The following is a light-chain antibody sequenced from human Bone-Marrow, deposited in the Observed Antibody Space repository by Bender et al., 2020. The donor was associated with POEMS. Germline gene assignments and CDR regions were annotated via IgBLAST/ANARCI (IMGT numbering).Light chain of an antibody. V-gene: IGLV1-44*01. CDR1: TSNIGTNS. J-gene: IGLJ1*01. CDR3: AAWDDSLNGYV. Sequence: QSVLTQPPSPSGTPGQRVTISCSGTTSNIGTNSVNWYQHLPGTAPKLLIYSNSRRPSGVPDRYSASKSGTSASLAISGLQSEDEAHYYCAAWDDSLNGYVFATGTKVTVL. CDR2: SNS.